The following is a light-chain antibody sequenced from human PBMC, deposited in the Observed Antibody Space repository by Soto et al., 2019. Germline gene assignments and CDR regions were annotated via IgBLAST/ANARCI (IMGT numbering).Light chain of an antibody. CDR3: QEYHSPPFT. V-gene: IGKV1-27*01. Sequence: DIQMTQSPSSLSASVGDTVTITCRASQGISSSLAWYQQKAGKVPDLLIYAASTLQSGVPSHFSGSGSGTDFTLTISSLQPADVATYYCQEYHSPPFTFGPGTRVEIK. CDR1: QGISSS. J-gene: IGKJ3*01. CDR2: AAS.